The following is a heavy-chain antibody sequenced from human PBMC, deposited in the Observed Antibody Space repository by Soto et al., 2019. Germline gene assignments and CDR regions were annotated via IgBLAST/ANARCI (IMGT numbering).Heavy chain of an antibody. J-gene: IGHJ6*02. V-gene: IGHV5-51*01. Sequence: PGESLKISCKGSGYSFTSYWIGWVRQMPGKGLEWMGIIYPGDSDTRYSPSFQGQVTISADKSISTAYLQWSSLKASDTAMYYCARLVQQLVPSYGMDVWGQGTTVTVSS. CDR2: IYPGDSDT. D-gene: IGHD6-13*01. CDR1: GYSFTSYW. CDR3: ARLVQQLVPSYGMDV.